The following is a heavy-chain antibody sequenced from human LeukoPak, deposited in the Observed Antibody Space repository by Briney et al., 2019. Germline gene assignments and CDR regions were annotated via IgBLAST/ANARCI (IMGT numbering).Heavy chain of an antibody. J-gene: IGHJ4*02. CDR3: ARSPQGATFGYFDY. CDR2: IHYDGSNT. D-gene: IGHD1-26*01. CDR1: GFIFSTYG. V-gene: IGHV3-30*02. Sequence: QTGGSLRLSCAASGFIFSTYGMHWVRQAPGKGLEWVAFIHYDGSNTYYADSVQGRFTISRDNSKNTLYLQMNSLRAEDTAVYYCARSPQGATFGYFDYWGQGTLVTVSS.